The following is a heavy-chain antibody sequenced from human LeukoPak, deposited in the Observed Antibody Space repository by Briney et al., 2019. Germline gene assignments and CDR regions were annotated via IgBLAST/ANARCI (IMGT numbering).Heavy chain of an antibody. Sequence: PGGSLRLSCAASGFTFRSYGMVWVRQAPGKGLEWVALIWYDGSNKNYADSVKGRFTISKDNSKNTLYLQMNSLRAEDTAVYYCATVRPNYYFDYWGQGTLVTVSS. CDR2: IWYDGSNK. CDR3: ATVRPNYYFDY. J-gene: IGHJ4*02. V-gene: IGHV3-33*01. D-gene: IGHD1-1*01. CDR1: GFTFRSYG.